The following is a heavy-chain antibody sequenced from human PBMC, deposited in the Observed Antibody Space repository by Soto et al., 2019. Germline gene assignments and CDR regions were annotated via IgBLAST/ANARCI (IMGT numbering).Heavy chain of an antibody. J-gene: IGHJ6*02. D-gene: IGHD6-13*01. Sequence: ASVKVSCKPSGYTFTGYYMHWVRQAPGQGHERMGWINPNSGGTNYAQKFQGWVTMTRDTSTSTAYMELSRLRSDDTAVYYCAREVAAAGITRPYSYGMDVWGQGTTVTVSS. CDR3: AREVAAAGITRPYSYGMDV. V-gene: IGHV1-2*04. CDR1: GYTFTGYY. CDR2: INPNSGGT.